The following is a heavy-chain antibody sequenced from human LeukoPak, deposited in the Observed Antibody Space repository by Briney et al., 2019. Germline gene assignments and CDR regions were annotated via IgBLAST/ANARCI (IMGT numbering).Heavy chain of an antibody. V-gene: IGHV3-11*01. CDR1: GFTFSDYY. Sequence: PGGSLRLSCTASGFTFSDYYMSWIRQTPGKGLEWLSYISTRDNTIQYADSVKGRFTISRDNPNNSVFLQMNNLRAEDSAIYYCARGARWAYYFDYWGQGSLVTVSS. J-gene: IGHJ4*02. CDR3: ARGARWAYYFDY. D-gene: IGHD4-23*01. CDR2: ISTRDNTI.